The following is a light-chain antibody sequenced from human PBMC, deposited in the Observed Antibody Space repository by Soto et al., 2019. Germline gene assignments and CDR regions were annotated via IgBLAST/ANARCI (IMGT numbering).Light chain of an antibody. V-gene: IGKV1-39*01. CDR1: QNISSH. Sequence: DIQMAQSAFSLSASVGDRVTITCRASQNISSHLNWYQQKPGKAPKLLIYTTSNLQSDVPSRFSGSGSGTDFTLTINNLQPGDFATYFCQQGFSRPRTFGQGTTVEIK. CDR2: TTS. J-gene: IGKJ1*01. CDR3: QQGFSRPRT.